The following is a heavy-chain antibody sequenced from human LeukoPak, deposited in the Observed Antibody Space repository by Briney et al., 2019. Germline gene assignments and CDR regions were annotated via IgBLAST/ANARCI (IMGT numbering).Heavy chain of an antibody. J-gene: IGHJ3*02. D-gene: IGHD5-18*01. CDR1: GGTFSSYA. V-gene: IGHV1-69*06. CDR3: ARDHGGYSYGYDAFDI. CDR2: IIPIFGTA. Sequence: SVKVSRKASGGTFSSYAISWVRQAPGQGLEWMGGIIPIFGTANYAQKFQGRVTITADKSTSTAYMELSSLRSEDTAVYYCARDHGGYSYGYDAFDIWGQGTMVTVSS.